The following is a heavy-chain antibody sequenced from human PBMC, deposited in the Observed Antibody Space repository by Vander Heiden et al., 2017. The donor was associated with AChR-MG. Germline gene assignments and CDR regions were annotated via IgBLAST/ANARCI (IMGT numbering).Heavy chain of an antibody. J-gene: IGHJ4*02. CDR1: GFTFSSYA. CDR3: AKKGCSGGSCYGYYFDN. CDR2: ISGSDGST. D-gene: IGHD2-15*01. V-gene: IGHV3-23*01. Sequence: EVQLLESGGGLVQTGGSLRLSCAASGFTFSSYAMSWVRQAPGKGLEWVSAISGSDGSTYYADSVKGRFTISRDNSKNTLYLQMNSLRAEDTAIYYCAKKGCSGGSCYGYYFDNWGQGTLVTVSS.